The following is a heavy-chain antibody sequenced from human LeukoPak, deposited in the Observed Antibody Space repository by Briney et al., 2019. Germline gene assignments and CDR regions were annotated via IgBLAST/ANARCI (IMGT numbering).Heavy chain of an antibody. V-gene: IGHV3-23*01. D-gene: IGHD6-13*01. CDR2: ISGSGGST. J-gene: IGHJ5*02. CDR3: AKVGSSWYGYNWFDP. CDR1: GFTFSSYA. Sequence: GGSLRLSCAASGFTFSSYAMSWVRQAPGKGLEWVSAISGSGGSTYYADSVKGRFTISRDNSKNTLYLQMNSLRAEDTAVYYCAKVGSSWYGYNWFDPWGQGTLVTASS.